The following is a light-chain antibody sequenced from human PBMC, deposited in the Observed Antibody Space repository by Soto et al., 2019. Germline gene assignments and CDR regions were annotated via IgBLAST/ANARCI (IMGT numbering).Light chain of an antibody. CDR1: QRLVHSDGNTY. CDR2: QIS. J-gene: IGKJ4*01. Sequence: DIVLTQTPLSSPVTVGQPASISCRSSQRLVHSDGNTYLSWLQQRPGQPPRLLIYQISNRFSGFPERFTGSGAGAHLTMKISRVEAEDVGTYYCMQSTQFPLTCGGGTKV. CDR3: MQSTQFPLT. V-gene: IGKV2-24*01.